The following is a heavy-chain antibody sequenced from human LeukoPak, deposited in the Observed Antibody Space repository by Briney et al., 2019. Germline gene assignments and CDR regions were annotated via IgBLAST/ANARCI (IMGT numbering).Heavy chain of an antibody. CDR3: ARGDGSGNSYGLIHDH. V-gene: IGHV1-2*02. Sequence: ASVKVSCKASGYTFTGYYIHWVRQAPGQGLEWMGWVNPNTGGTNYAQKFQGRVTMTRDTSISTAYMELGRLSSDDTAVYYCARGDGSGNSYGLIHDHWGQGTLVIVSS. CDR1: GYTFTGYY. D-gene: IGHD3-10*01. J-gene: IGHJ4*02. CDR2: VNPNTGGT.